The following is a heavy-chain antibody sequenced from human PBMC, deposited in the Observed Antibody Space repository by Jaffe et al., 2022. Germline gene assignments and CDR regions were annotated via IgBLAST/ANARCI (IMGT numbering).Heavy chain of an antibody. CDR1: GGTFSSYA. J-gene: IGHJ6*03. D-gene: IGHD2-15*01. V-gene: IGHV1-69*01. CDR3: ASSGEDNIVVVVAATHPGYYYYMDV. CDR2: IIPIFGTA. Sequence: QVQLVQSGAEVKKPGSSVKVSCKASGGTFSSYAISWVRQAPGQGLEWMGGIIPIFGTANYAQKFQGRVTITADESTSTAYMELSSLRSEDTAVYYCASSGEDNIVVVVAATHPGYYYYMDVWGKGTTVTVSS.